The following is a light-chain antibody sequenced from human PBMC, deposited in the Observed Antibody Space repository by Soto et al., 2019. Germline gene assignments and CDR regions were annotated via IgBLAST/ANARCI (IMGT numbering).Light chain of an antibody. Sequence: QSVLTQPASVSGSPGQSITISCTGTSSDVGGYNYVSWYQHHPGKAPKRMIHDVSNRPSGVSNRFSGSKSGNTASLTISGLQAEDEADYYCSSYTPNNSTSVFRTGSKDTV. J-gene: IGLJ1*01. CDR1: SSDVGGYNY. V-gene: IGLV2-14*03. CDR3: SSYTPNNSTSV. CDR2: DVS.